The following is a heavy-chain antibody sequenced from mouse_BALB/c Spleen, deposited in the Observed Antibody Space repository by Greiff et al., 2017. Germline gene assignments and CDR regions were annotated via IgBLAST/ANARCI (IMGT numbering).Heavy chain of an antibody. CDR2: INPSTGYT. CDR3: ASAFDYYGSSFDY. CDR1: GYTFTSYW. D-gene: IGHD1-1*01. J-gene: IGHJ2*01. V-gene: IGHV1-7*01. Sequence: QVQLQQSGAELAKPGASVKMSCKASGYTFTSYWMHWVKQRPGQGLEWIGYINPSTGYTEYNQKFKDKATLTADKSSSTAYMQLSSLTSEDSAVYYCASAFDYYGSSFDYWGQGTTLTVSS.